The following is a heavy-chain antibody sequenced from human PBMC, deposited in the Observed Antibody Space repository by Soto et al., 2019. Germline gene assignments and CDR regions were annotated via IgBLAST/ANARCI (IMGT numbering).Heavy chain of an antibody. CDR1: GGSISSYY. Sequence: QVQLQESGPGLVKPSETLSLTCTVSGGSISSYYWSWIRQPPGKGLEWIGYIYYSGSTNYNPSLKSQVTISVDTSKNQFSLKLSSVTAADTAVYYCARRWGYAIDYWGQGTLVTVSS. CDR2: IYYSGST. CDR3: ARRWGYAIDY. J-gene: IGHJ4*02. D-gene: IGHD2-8*01. V-gene: IGHV4-59*08.